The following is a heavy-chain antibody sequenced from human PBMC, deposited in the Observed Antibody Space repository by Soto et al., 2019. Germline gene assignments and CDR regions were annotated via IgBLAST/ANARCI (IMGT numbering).Heavy chain of an antibody. CDR1: GFTFRNYD. Sequence: EVQLVESGGGLVQPGGSLRLSCEASGFTFRNYDMHWVRQGTGKGLEWVSGISAAGDPDYADSVEGRFTISRENAQNSFFLQRNSLRGGDTAVYYCARTDRDFYGLDGWGQGTTVIVSS. J-gene: IGHJ6*02. CDR2: ISAAGDP. V-gene: IGHV3-13*05. CDR3: ARTDRDFYGLDG.